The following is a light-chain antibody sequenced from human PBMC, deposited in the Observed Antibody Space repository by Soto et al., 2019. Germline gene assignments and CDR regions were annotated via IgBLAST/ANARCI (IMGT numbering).Light chain of an antibody. V-gene: IGKV3-15*01. CDR3: QQRSSLFT. Sequence: EIVMTQSPATLSVSPGERATLSCRASQSVSSNLAWYQQKPGQAPRLLIYGASTRATGIPARFSGSGSGTEFTLTISSLQSEDFAVYYCQQRSSLFTFGGGTKVEIK. CDR1: QSVSSN. CDR2: GAS. J-gene: IGKJ4*01.